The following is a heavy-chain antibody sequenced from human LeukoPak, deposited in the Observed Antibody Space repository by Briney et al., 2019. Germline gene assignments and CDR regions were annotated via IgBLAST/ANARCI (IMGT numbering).Heavy chain of an antibody. J-gene: IGHJ5*02. Sequence: ASVKVSCKASGYTFTSYGIGWVRQAPGQGLEWMGWISAYNGNANYAQKLQGRVTMTTDTSTSTAYMELRSLRSDDTAVYYCARYYYDSSAQGSWFDPWGQGTLVTVSS. V-gene: IGHV1-18*01. D-gene: IGHD3-22*01. CDR1: GYTFTSYG. CDR3: ARYYYDSSAQGSWFDP. CDR2: ISAYNGNA.